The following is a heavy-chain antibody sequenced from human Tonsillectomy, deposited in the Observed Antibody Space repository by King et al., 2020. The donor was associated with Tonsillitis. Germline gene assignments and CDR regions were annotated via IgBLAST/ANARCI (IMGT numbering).Heavy chain of an antibody. CDR1: GFSVSTSGVG. V-gene: IGHV2-5*02. J-gene: IGHJ4*02. CDR3: AHRPFDGEVFDY. Sequence: TLKESGPTLVKPTQTLTLTCTFSGFSVSTSGVGVGWIRQPPGKALEWLALIYWDDDKRYSPSLKSRLTITRDTSKNQVALIMTNMDPVDTATYYCAHRPFDGEVFDYWGQGTLVTVSS. CDR2: IYWDDDK. D-gene: IGHD3-10*01.